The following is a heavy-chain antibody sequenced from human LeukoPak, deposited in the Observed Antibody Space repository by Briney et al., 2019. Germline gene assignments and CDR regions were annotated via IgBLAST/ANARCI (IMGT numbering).Heavy chain of an antibody. V-gene: IGHV3-9*01. CDR2: ISRNSGSI. Sequence: GGSLRLSCAASGFTFDDYAMHWVRQAPGKGLEWVSGISRNSGSIGYADSVKGRFTISRDNAKNSLYLQMNSLRAEDTALYYCAKDLGLRKNPRIAAAALGYWGQGTLVAVSS. D-gene: IGHD6-13*01. CDR1: GFTFDDYA. J-gene: IGHJ4*02. CDR3: AKDLGLRKNPRIAAAALGY.